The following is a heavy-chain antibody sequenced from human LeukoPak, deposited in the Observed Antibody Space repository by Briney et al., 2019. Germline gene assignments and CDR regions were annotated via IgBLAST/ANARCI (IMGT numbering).Heavy chain of an antibody. CDR2: ISWNSGSI. CDR3: AKDRAVAGIGIDY. Sequence: GGSLRLSCAASGFTFDDYAMHWVRQAPGKGLEWVSGISWNSGSIGYADSVKGRFTISRDNAKNSLYLQMNSLRAEDTALYYCAKDRAVAGIGIDYWGQGTLVTVSS. J-gene: IGHJ4*02. V-gene: IGHV3-9*01. CDR1: GFTFDDYA. D-gene: IGHD6-19*01.